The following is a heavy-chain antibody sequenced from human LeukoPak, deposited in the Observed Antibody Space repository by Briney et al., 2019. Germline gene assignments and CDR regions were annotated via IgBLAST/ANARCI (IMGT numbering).Heavy chain of an antibody. CDR2: LNPNSGNA. Sequence: ASVKVSCKASGYTFTSYDIGWVRQATGQGLERMGWLNPNSGNAGYAQKFQGRVTISRNTSISTAYMELSSLRSDDTAIYYCARRKFLGWFDPWGQGTLVTVSS. V-gene: IGHV1-8*03. CDR3: ARRKFLGWFDP. D-gene: IGHD7-27*01. J-gene: IGHJ5*02. CDR1: GYTFTSYD.